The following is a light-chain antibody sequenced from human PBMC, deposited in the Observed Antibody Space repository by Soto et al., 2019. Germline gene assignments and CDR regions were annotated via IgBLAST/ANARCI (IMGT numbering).Light chain of an antibody. CDR2: DAS. CDR3: QEYHGFYRT. Sequence: DIQMTQSPSTLSASVGDRVTIICRASQYIASWLAWYQQKPGKAPNLLIYDASSLESGVPSRFSGSRSGTEFTLTISSLQPEDFATYYCQEYHGFYRTFGQGTKVEIK. V-gene: IGKV1-5*02. J-gene: IGKJ1*01. CDR1: QYIASW.